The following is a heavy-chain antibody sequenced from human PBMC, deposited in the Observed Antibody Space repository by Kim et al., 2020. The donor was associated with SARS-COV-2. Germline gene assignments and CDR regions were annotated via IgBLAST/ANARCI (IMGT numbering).Heavy chain of an antibody. J-gene: IGHJ4*02. D-gene: IGHD2-21*01. CDR2: ISNSANSV. CDR1: GFTFNTYA. CDR3: AIIRGGNY. V-gene: IGHV3-48*02. Sequence: GGSLRLSCTASGFTFNTYAMNWVRQAPGKGLEWLSSISNSANSVYYADSVRGRFTISRDNAKTSVYLQMNSLRDEDTAVYYCAIIRGGNYWGQGTPLTVSS.